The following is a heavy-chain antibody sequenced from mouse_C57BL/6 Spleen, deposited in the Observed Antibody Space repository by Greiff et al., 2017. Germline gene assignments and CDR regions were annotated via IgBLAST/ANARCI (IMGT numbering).Heavy chain of an antibody. J-gene: IGHJ1*03. CDR2: IYPRSGNT. CDR3: ERSLSTTVVATESWYVDV. V-gene: IGHV1-81*01. CDR1: GYTFTSYG. D-gene: IGHD1-1*01. Sequence: VQLPQSGAELARPGASVKLSCKASGYTFTSYGISWVKQRTGPGLEWIGEIYPRSGNTYYNAKFKGKATLTADKSSSTAYMELRSLTSEDSAVYFCERSLSTTVVATESWYVDVWGTGTTVTVSA.